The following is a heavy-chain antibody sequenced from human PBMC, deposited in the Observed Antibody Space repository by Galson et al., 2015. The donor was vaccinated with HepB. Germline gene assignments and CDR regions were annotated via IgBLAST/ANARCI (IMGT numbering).Heavy chain of an antibody. CDR1: GYTFTSYA. CDR3: ARDRRSSWAYYYYMDV. CDR2: INAGNGNT. V-gene: IGHV1-3*01. D-gene: IGHD6-13*01. J-gene: IGHJ6*03. Sequence: SVKVSCKASGYTFTSYAMHWVRQAPGQRLEWMGWINAGNGNTKYSQKFQGRVTITRDTSASTAYMELSSLRSEDTAVYYCARDRRSSWAYYYYMDVWGKGTTVTVSS.